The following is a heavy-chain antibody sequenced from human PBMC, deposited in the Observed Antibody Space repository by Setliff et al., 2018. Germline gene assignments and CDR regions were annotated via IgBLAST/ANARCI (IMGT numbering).Heavy chain of an antibody. CDR2: IIPIFGSP. CDR1: GYSFTSHY. CDR3: ARELRSPYWHLDS. D-gene: IGHD3-16*01. J-gene: IGHJ5*01. Sequence: GASVKVSCKASGYSFTSHYMHWVRQAPGQGLEWMGMIIPIFGSPHYAQRFQDRVIITADVSTRTAYMELRSLRSDDTAVYYCARELRSPYWHLDSWGQGTQVTVSS. V-gene: IGHV1-46*01.